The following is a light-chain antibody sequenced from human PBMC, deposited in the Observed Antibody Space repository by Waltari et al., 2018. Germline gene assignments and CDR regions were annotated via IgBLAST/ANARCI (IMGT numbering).Light chain of an antibody. CDR1: SSNLGGNI. CDR3: AAWDDSLNGPV. V-gene: IGLV1-44*01. Sequence: QSVLTQPPSASGTPGQRVTISCSGTSSNLGGNIVNWYQQFPGTAPKLLIYSKNHRTAGVPDRFSGSKSGTSASLAISGLQSEDEADYYCAAWDDSLNGPVFGGGTKLIVL. J-gene: IGLJ3*02. CDR2: SKN.